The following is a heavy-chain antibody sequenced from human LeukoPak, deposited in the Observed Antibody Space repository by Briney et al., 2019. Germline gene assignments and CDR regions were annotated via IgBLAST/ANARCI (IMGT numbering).Heavy chain of an antibody. D-gene: IGHD4-17*01. J-gene: IGHJ4*02. V-gene: IGHV3-9*01. Sequence: PGRSLRPSCAASGFTFDDYAMHWVRQAPGKGLEWVSGISWNSGSIGYADSVKGRFTISRDNAKNSLYLQMNSLRAEDTALYYCAKSGDYERPVFDYWGQGTLVTVSS. CDR3: AKSGDYERPVFDY. CDR1: GFTFDDYA. CDR2: ISWNSGSI.